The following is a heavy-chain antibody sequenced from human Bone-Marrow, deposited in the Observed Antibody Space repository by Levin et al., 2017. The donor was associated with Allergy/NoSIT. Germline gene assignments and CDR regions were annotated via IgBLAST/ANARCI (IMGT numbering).Heavy chain of an antibody. D-gene: IGHD3-10*01. V-gene: IGHV4-59*01. CDR1: GGSISSYY. CDR3: ARSLHQEFGELLHAFDI. Sequence: SQTLSLTCTVSGGSISSYYWSWIRQPPGKGLEWIGYIYYSGSTNYNPSLKSRVTISVDTSKNQFSLKLSSVTAADTAVYYCARSLHQEFGELLHAFDIWGQGTMVTVSS. CDR2: IYYSGST. J-gene: IGHJ3*02.